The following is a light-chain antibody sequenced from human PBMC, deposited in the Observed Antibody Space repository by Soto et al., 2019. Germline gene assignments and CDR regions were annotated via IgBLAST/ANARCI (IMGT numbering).Light chain of an antibody. CDR2: GAS. CDR3: QQDNNWPPLLT. Sequence: EIVMTQSPATLSVSPGERATLSCRASQSVSSNLAWYQQKPGQAPRLLIYGASTRATGIPARFSGCGSCTGFTLTISGLQSDAVALYYCQQDNNWPPLLTFGPGTKVDIK. CDR1: QSVSSN. V-gene: IGKV3D-15*01. J-gene: IGKJ3*01.